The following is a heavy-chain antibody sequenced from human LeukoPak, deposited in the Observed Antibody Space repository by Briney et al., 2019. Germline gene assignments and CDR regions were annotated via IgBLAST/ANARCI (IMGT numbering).Heavy chain of an antibody. D-gene: IGHD3-10*01. Sequence: GRSLRLSCAASGFTFSSYGMHWVRQAPGKGLEWVAVIWYDGSSKYYADSVKGRFTISRDNSKNTLYLLMSSLRAEDTSVYYCARGVGITLHPAVDDWGQGTLVSVSS. CDR3: ARGVGITLHPAVDD. CDR1: GFTFSSYG. CDR2: IWYDGSSK. J-gene: IGHJ4*02. V-gene: IGHV3-33*01.